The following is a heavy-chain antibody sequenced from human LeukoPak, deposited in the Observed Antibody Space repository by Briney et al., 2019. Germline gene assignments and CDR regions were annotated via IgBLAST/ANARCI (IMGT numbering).Heavy chain of an antibody. CDR1: GFMFSSYS. Sequence: GGSLRLSCAASGFMFSSYSVNWVRQAPGKGLEWVSYISSSSSTIYYADSVKGRFTISRDNAKNSLYLQMNSLRAEDTAVYYCARRAGAYSHPYDYWGQGTLVTVSS. J-gene: IGHJ4*02. D-gene: IGHD4/OR15-4a*01. CDR3: ARRAGAYSHPYDY. CDR2: ISSSSSTI. V-gene: IGHV3-48*01.